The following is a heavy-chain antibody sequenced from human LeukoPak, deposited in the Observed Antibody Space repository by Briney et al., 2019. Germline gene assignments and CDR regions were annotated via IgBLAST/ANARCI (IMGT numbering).Heavy chain of an antibody. CDR1: GFTFGGYW. CDR3: AKGHSSNWLYHDS. CDR2: IWYDGSNK. V-gene: IGHV3-33*06. Sequence: GGSLRLSCAAAGFTFGGYWMSWVRQAPGKGLEWVAVIWYDGSNKYYADSVKGRLTISRDNSKNTLYLQVTSLRAEDTALYYCAKGHSSNWLYHDSWGLGTLVTVSS. J-gene: IGHJ4*02. D-gene: IGHD6-13*01.